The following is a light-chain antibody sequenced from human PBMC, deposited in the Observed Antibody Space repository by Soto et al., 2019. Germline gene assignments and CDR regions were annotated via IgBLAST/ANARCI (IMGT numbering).Light chain of an antibody. CDR1: ESVSSH. J-gene: IGKJ5*01. Sequence: EIVMTQSPATLSVSPGETATLSCGASESVSSHLAWYQQKPGQIPRLLIHGASTRATGIPARFSGSGSGTHFTLTISSLQSEDVAVYYCQHYHSWPSFTFGQGTRLEIK. V-gene: IGKV3-15*01. CDR3: QHYHSWPSFT. CDR2: GAS.